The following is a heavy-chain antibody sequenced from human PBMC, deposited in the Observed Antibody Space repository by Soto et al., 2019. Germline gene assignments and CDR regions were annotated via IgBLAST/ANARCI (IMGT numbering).Heavy chain of an antibody. V-gene: IGHV3-23*01. J-gene: IGHJ6*02. CDR3: AKLQSGYSGYVQYYDGMDV. CDR1: GFTFSNYA. Sequence: GGSLRLSCAASGFTFSNYAMSWVRQAPGKGLEWVSGISGSGGRTNYADSVKGRFTISRDNSKSTMYLQMNSLRAEDTAEYYCAKLQSGYSGYVQYYDGMDVWGQGTTVTVSS. CDR2: ISGSGGRT. D-gene: IGHD5-12*01.